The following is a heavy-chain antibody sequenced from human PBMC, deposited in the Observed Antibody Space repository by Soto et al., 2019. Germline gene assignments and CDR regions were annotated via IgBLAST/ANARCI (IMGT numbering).Heavy chain of an antibody. CDR1: GTRFSNYV. D-gene: IGHD2-2*02. J-gene: IGHJ4*02. Sequence: QVQLVQSGAEVKTPGSSLKVSCTVSGTRFSNYVISWVRQAPGQGLEWLGRIIPIFNTTQYPQTLQGRVTITADKSTNTASLELSSLRFDDTAVYYCAREGRGKKAGYNGLVSLGYWGQGAPVTVSS. V-gene: IGHV1-69*06. CDR2: IIPIFNTT. CDR3: AREGRGKKAGYNGLVSLGY.